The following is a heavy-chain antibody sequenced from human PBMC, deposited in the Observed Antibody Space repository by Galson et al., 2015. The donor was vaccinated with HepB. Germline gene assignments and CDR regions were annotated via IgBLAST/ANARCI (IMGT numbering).Heavy chain of an antibody. D-gene: IGHD6-19*01. J-gene: IGHJ5*02. V-gene: IGHV3-23*01. CDR3: VKGAGGS. Sequence: WVRQTPDKGLQWVAVKSGSGNSTYHADSVKGRFTISRDNSKNRVYLEMNSLRVDDTALYHCVKGAGGSWGQGTLVTVSS. CDR2: KSGSGNST.